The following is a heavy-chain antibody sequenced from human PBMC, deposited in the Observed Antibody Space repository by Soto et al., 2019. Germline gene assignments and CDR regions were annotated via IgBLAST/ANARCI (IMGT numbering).Heavy chain of an antibody. CDR1: GGSVSSGSYY. V-gene: IGHV4-61*01. D-gene: IGHD4-17*01. J-gene: IGHJ6*02. CDR2: IYYSGST. CDR3: ARDKPVTMDYYYGMDV. Sequence: SETLSLTCTVSGGSVSSGSYYWSWIRQPPGKGLEWIGYIYYSGSTNYNPSLKSRVTISVDTSKNQFSLKLSSVTAADTAVYYCARDKPVTMDYYYGMDVWGQGTTVTVSS.